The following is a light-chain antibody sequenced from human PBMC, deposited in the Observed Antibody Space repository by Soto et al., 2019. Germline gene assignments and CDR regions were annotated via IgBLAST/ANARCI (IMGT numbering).Light chain of an antibody. V-gene: IGKV3-15*01. CDR2: GAS. CDR1: QSVSLN. CDR3: QQYNHWPET. Sequence: EIVMTQSPATLSVSLGERATLSCRASQSVSLNLAWYQQRPGQAPRLLIYGASTRATGIPVRFSGSGSGTEFTLTISSLQSEDFAVFHCQQYNHWPETFGQGTKVEI. J-gene: IGKJ1*01.